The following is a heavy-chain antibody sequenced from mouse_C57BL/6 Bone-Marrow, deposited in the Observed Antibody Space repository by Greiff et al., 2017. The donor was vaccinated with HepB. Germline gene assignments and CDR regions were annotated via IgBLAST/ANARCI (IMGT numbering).Heavy chain of an antibody. Sequence: VQLQQPGAELVKPGASVKLSCKASGYTFTSYWMHWVKQRPGQGLEWIGMIHPNSGSTNYNEKFKSKATLTVDKSSSTAYMQLSSLTSEDSAVYYCARCGDSSGLDYWGQGTTLTVSS. J-gene: IGHJ2*01. D-gene: IGHD3-2*02. CDR1: GYTFTSYW. CDR3: ARCGDSSGLDY. CDR2: IHPNSGST. V-gene: IGHV1-64*01.